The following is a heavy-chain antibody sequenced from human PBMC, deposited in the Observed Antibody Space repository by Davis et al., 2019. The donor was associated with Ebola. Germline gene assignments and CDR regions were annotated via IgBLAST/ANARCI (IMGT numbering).Heavy chain of an antibody. V-gene: IGHV4-59*01. D-gene: IGHD3-9*01. CDR2: IYYSGST. CDR1: GGSMSSYY. J-gene: IGHJ6*04. Sequence: GSLRLSCTVSGGSMSSYYWSWIRQPPGKGLEWIGYIYYSGSTNYNPSLKGRVTISVDTSKNQFSLELSSVTAADTAVYYCARGDYDILAWGYYYYGMDVWGKGTTVTVSS. CDR3: ARGDYDILAWGYYYYGMDV.